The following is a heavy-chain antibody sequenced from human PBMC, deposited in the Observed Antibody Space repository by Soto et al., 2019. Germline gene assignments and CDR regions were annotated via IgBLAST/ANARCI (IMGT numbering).Heavy chain of an antibody. Sequence: SVKVSCKSSGNSFSSHAITWVRQAPGQGLEWMGGIIPVFDTPTYARRFQDRVTITADKSTNTSYMELRSLRSEDTAVYYCARGGALSTSWYWGDGLDSWGQGTQVTV. V-gene: IGHV1-69*06. CDR2: IIPVFDTP. J-gene: IGHJ4*02. CDR1: GNSFSSHA. D-gene: IGHD6-13*01. CDR3: ARGGALSTSWYWGDGLDS.